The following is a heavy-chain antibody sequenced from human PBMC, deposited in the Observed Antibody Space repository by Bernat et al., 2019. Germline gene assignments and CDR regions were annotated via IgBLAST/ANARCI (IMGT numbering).Heavy chain of an antibody. V-gene: IGHV1-2*04. CDR2: INPNSGGT. J-gene: IGHJ4*02. CDR1: GYTFTVYY. CDR3: ARGYCSSTSCYTPYYFDY. D-gene: IGHD2-2*02. Sequence: QVQLVQSGAEVKKPGASVKVSCKASGYTFTVYYMHWVRQAPGQGLEWMGWINPNSGGTNYAQKFQGWVTMTRDTSISTAYMELSRLRSDDTAVYYCARGYCSSTSCYTPYYFDYWGQGTLVTVSS.